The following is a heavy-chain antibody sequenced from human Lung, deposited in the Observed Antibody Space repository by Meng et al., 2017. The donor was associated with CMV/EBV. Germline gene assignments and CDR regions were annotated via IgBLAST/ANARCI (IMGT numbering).Heavy chain of an antibody. J-gene: IGHJ5*02. CDR1: GGTFSSYA. V-gene: IGHV1-69*10. Sequence: SVKVSCKASGGTFSSYAISWVRQAPGQGLEWMGGISPILGIANYAQKFQGRVTITADKSTSTAYMELSSLRSEDTAVYYCAGDLNGGSPSGGWFDPWGQGXLVTVSS. CDR3: AGDLNGGSPSGGWFDP. D-gene: IGHD2-8*01. CDR2: ISPILGIA.